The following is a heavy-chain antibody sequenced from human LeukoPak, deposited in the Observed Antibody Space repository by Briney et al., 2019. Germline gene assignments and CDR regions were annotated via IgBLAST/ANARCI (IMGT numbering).Heavy chain of an antibody. CDR1: GGTFISYA. J-gene: IGHJ4*02. Sequence: GSSVKVSFKASGGTFISYAISWVRQAPGQGLEWMGGIIPIFGTANYAQKFQGRVTITADESTSTAYMELSSLRSEDTAVYYCARDRDYGDDECFFDYWGQGTLVTVSS. CDR3: ARDRDYGDDECFFDY. CDR2: IIPIFGTA. V-gene: IGHV1-69*01. D-gene: IGHD4-17*01.